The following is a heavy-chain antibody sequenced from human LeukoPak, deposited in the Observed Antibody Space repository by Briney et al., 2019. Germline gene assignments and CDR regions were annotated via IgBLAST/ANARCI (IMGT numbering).Heavy chain of an antibody. D-gene: IGHD2-15*01. V-gene: IGHV4-39*01. CDR1: GGSIRSSSYY. CDR2: IYYSGST. Sequence: PSETLSLTCTVSGGSIRSSSYYWGWIRQPPGKGLEWIVRIYYSGSTYYKPSLKSRVTISADTSKNQFSLKLSSVTAADTAVYYGARPLGYCSGGSCSNWFDPWGQGTLVTVSS. J-gene: IGHJ5*02. CDR3: ARPLGYCSGGSCSNWFDP.